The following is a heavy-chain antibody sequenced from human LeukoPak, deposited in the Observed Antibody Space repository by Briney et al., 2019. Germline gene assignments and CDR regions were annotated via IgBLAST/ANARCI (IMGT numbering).Heavy chain of an antibody. Sequence: GGSLRLSCAASGFTFSSYSMNWVRQAPGKGLEWVSSNSSSSSYIYYADSVKGRFTISRDNAKNSLHLQMNSLRAEDTAVYYCARDGSGSYYSNFDYWGQGTLVTVSS. CDR3: ARDGSGSYYSNFDY. V-gene: IGHV3-21*01. CDR2: NSSSSSYI. D-gene: IGHD3-10*01. J-gene: IGHJ4*02. CDR1: GFTFSSYS.